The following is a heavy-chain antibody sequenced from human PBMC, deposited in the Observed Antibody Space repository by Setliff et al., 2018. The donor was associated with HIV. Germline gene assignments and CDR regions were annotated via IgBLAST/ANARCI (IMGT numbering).Heavy chain of an antibody. CDR2: IDSNGRP. V-gene: IGHV4-4*09. CDR1: GAGISGYS. CDR3: ARLCSNGVCRPVGDHVFDV. Sequence: PSETLSLTCIVSGAGISGYSWSWIRQPPGKGLEWIGDIDSNGRPNYNTSLNSRLTVAADPSKNQISMKLSSVTAADTAIYYCARLCSNGVCRPVGDHVFDVWGQGTMVPSPQ. J-gene: IGHJ3*01. D-gene: IGHD2-8*01.